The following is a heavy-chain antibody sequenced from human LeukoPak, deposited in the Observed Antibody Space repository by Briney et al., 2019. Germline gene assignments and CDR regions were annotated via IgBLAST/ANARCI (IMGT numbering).Heavy chain of an antibody. Sequence: LPGASLRLSCAASRFILRNYAMSWVRQAPGKGLEWVSAITGSGDTTYYADSVKGRFTVSRDNSKNTLYVEMNTLRAEDTAVYYCAKWGDYDILTGYYVSDFWGQGTLVTVSS. CDR3: AKWGDYDILTGYYVSDF. D-gene: IGHD3-9*01. CDR2: ITGSGDTT. CDR1: RFILRNYA. V-gene: IGHV3-23*01. J-gene: IGHJ4*02.